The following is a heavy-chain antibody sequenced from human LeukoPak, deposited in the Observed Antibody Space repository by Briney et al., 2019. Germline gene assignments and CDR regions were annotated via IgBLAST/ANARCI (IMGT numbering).Heavy chain of an antibody. CDR1: GFTFSSYG. V-gene: IGHV3-23*01. CDR3: VTDIVVVVAATTPFDY. Sequence: GGSLRLSCAASGFTFSSYGMTWVRQAPGKGLEWVSAISGSGGSTYYADSVKGRFAISRDKSKNTLYLQMDSLRAEDTAVYYCVTDIVVVVAATTPFDYWGQGTLVTVSS. D-gene: IGHD2-15*01. CDR2: ISGSGGST. J-gene: IGHJ4*02.